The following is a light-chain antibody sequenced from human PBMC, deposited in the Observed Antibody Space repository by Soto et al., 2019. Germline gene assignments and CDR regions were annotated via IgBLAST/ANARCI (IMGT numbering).Light chain of an antibody. Sequence: QSALTQPASVSGSPEQSITISCTGTRSDVGGYNFVSWYQHHPGKAPKLILYEVSNRPSGVSNRFSGSKSGNTASLTISGLQAEDEADYFCSSYTSSTSYVFGTGTKVTVL. CDR3: SSYTSSTSYV. J-gene: IGLJ1*01. CDR1: RSDVGGYNF. V-gene: IGLV2-14*01. CDR2: EVS.